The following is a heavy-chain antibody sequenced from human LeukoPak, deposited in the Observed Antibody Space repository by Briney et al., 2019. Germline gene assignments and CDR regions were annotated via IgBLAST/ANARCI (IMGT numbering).Heavy chain of an antibody. CDR3: ARAVTIKDDWFDP. V-gene: IGHV3-64*01. CDR2: ISSNGGST. Sequence: GGSLRLSCAASGFTFSSYAMHWVRQAPGKGLEYVSAISSNGGSTYYANSVKGRFTISRDNSKNTLYLQMGSLRAEDMAVYYFARAVTIKDDWFDPWGQGTLVTVSS. D-gene: IGHD3-3*01. CDR1: GFTFSSYA. J-gene: IGHJ5*02.